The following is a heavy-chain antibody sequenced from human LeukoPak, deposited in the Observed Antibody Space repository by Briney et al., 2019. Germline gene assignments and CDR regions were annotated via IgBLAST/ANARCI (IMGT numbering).Heavy chain of an antibody. CDR1: GYTLTELS. CDR3: ATGRATSTRQNYYYYYMDV. V-gene: IGHV1-24*01. D-gene: IGHD5-12*01. Sequence: GASVKVSCKVSGYTLTELSMHWVRQAPGKGLEWMGGFDPEGGETIYAQKFQGRVTMTEDTSTDTAYMELSSLRSEDTAVYYCATGRATSTRQNYYYYYMDVWGKGTTVTVSS. J-gene: IGHJ6*03. CDR2: FDPEGGET.